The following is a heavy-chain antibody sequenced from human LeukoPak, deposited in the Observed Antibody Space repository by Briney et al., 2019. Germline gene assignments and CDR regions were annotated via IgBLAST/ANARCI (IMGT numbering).Heavy chain of an antibody. CDR2: IYTSGST. CDR3: ARSSRAYCGGDCWNDAFDI. J-gene: IGHJ3*02. CDR1: GGSISSGDYY. D-gene: IGHD2-21*01. Sequence: SQTLSLTCTVSGGSISSGDYYWSWIRQPAGKGLEWIGRIYTSGSTNYNPSLKSRVTISVDTSKNQFSLKLSSVTAADTAVYYCARSSRAYCGGDCWNDAFDIWGQGTMVTVSS. V-gene: IGHV4-61*02.